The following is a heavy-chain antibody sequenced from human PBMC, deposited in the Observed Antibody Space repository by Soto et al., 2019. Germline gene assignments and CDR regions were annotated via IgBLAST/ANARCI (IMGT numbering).Heavy chain of an antibody. J-gene: IGHJ4*02. CDR1: GFSFSNSG. CDR3: AKDRVESGLGEIDY. CDR2: ISYDGSKK. Sequence: QVQLVESGGGVVQPGRSLRLSCAASGFSFSNSGIHWVRQAPGKGLEWVAIISYDGSKKYYADSVKGRFTISRDNSKNTLYLQMNSLRVEDTAVFYCAKDRVESGLGEIDYWGQGTLVTVSS. D-gene: IGHD3-16*01. V-gene: IGHV3-30*18.